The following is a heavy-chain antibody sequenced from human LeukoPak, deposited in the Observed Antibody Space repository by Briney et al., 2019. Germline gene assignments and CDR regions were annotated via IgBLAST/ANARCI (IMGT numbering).Heavy chain of an antibody. J-gene: IGHJ4*02. CDR3: AKDAQRGFDYSNSLEH. CDR2: IWCDGTNQ. D-gene: IGHD4-11*01. CDR1: GVTFNHYG. V-gene: IGHV3-33*03. Sequence: GTSLRLSCQASGVTFNHYGMHWARQAPGKGLEWVAVIWCDGTNQYYAAYVKGRLTISRDNFKNMVSLQMNRLRAEDTAVYYCAKDAQRGFDYSNSLEHWGQGSLVTVSS.